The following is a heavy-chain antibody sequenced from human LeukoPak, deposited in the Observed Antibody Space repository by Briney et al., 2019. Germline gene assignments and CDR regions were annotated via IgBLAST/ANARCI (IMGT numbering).Heavy chain of an antibody. D-gene: IGHD5-18*01. Sequence: GGSLRLSCAASGSTFSGSNMEWVRQAPGKGLEWVSSISGSSNYIYQADSLKGRFTVSRDNAKNSLYLQMNSLRAEDTAVYYCARVDPRYGYHIWGQGTMVTVSS. J-gene: IGHJ3*02. CDR1: GSTFSGSN. V-gene: IGHV3-21*01. CDR3: ARVDPRYGYHI. CDR2: ISGSSNYI.